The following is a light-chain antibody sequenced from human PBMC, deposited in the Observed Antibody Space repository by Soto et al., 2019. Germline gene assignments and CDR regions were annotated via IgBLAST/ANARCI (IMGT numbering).Light chain of an antibody. J-gene: IGKJ5*01. CDR2: DAS. CDR1: QSVSSY. CDR3: QQRSNWPIP. V-gene: IGKV3-11*01. Sequence: EIVMTQSPATLSVSPGXIAXPSCLASQSVSSYLAWYQQKPGQAPRLLIYDASSRPTDIPARFSGSGSGTDFTLTTSSLEPEDFALYYCQQRSNWPIPFGQGTRLEIK.